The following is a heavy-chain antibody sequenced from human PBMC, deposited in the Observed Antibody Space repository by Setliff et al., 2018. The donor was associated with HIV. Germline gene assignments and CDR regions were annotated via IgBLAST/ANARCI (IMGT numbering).Heavy chain of an antibody. CDR2: IKQDGSEK. V-gene: IGHV3-7*04. CDR1: GFTFSGYW. Sequence: GGSLRLSCVGSGFTFSGYWMTWVRQAPGKGLEWVANIKQDGSEKNYVDSVKGRFTISRDNAKKSLYLQMNSLRVEDTAVYYCARGESSGYSVNWFDPWGQGTLVTVSS. CDR3: ARGESSGYSVNWFDP. J-gene: IGHJ5*02. D-gene: IGHD3-22*01.